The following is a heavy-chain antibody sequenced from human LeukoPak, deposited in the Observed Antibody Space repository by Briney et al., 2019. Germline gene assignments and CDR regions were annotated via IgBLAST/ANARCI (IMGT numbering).Heavy chain of an antibody. CDR3: ARALNPLPGTYYFDY. Sequence: PSETLSLTCTVSAAXTNSHYWSWIRQPAGKGLKWIGRIYISGSTNYNSSLQSRVTMSVDTSKNQFSLKLTSVTAADTAVYYCARALNPLPGTYYFDYWGQGTLVTVSS. D-gene: IGHD2-15*01. J-gene: IGHJ4*02. V-gene: IGHV4-4*07. CDR1: AAXTNSHY. CDR2: IYISGST.